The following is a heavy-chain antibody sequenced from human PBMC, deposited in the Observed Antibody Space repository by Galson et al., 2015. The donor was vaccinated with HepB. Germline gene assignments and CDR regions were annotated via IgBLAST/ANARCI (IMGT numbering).Heavy chain of an antibody. V-gene: IGHV1-58*02. D-gene: IGHD6-13*01. CDR3: AASHQPLGQLALDY. Sequence: SVKVSCKASGFTFTSSAMQWVRQARGQRLEWIGWIVVGSGDTNYAQKFQERVTITRDMSTSTAYMELSSLRSEDTAVYYCAASHQPLGQLALDYWGQGTLVTVSS. CDR1: GFTFTSSA. J-gene: IGHJ4*02. CDR2: IVVGSGDT.